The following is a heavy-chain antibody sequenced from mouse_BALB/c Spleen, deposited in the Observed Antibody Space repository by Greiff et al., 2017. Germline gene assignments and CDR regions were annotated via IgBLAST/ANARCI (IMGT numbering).Heavy chain of an antibody. CDR2: ISSGGSYT. CDR1: GFTFSSYG. J-gene: IGHJ3*01. CDR3: ARHGITPFAY. Sequence: DVQLVESGGDLVKPGGSLKLSCAASGFTFSSYGMSWVRQTPDKRLEWVATISSGGSYTYYPDSVKGRFTISRDNAKNTLYLQMSSLKSEDTAMYYCARHGITPFAYWGQGTLVTVSA. V-gene: IGHV5-6*01. D-gene: IGHD2-4*01.